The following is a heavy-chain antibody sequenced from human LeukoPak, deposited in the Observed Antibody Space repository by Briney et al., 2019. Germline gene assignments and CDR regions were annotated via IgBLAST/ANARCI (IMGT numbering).Heavy chain of an antibody. CDR2: FDPEDGET. Sequence: ASVKVSCKVSGYTLTELSMHWVRQAPGKGLEWMGGFDPEDGETIYAQKFQGRVTMTEDTSTDTAYMELSSLRSEDTAVYYCATGIGDYGGNFTVGYFDYWGQGTLVTVSS. CDR3: ATGIGDYGGNFTVGYFDY. CDR1: GYTLTELS. J-gene: IGHJ4*02. D-gene: IGHD4-23*01. V-gene: IGHV1-24*01.